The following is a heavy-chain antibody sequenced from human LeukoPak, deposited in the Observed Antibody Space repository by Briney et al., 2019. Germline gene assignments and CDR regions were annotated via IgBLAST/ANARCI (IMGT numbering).Heavy chain of an antibody. V-gene: IGHV4-34*01. J-gene: IGHJ4*02. D-gene: IGHD3-22*01. CDR3: ARGGRGPYYYDSSGYYGARRTRVEFDY. Sequence: SETLSLTCAVYGGSFSGYYWSWIRQPPGKGLEWIGEINHSGSTNYNPSLKSRVTISVDTSKNQFSLKLSSVTAADTAVYYCARGGRGPYYYDSSGYYGARRTRVEFDYWGQGTLVTVSS. CDR1: GGSFSGYY. CDR2: INHSGST.